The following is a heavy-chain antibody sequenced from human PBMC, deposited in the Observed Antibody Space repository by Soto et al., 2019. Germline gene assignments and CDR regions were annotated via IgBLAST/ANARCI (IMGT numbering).Heavy chain of an antibody. CDR2: IYYSGST. CDR3: ARVVAAGTRYYYYYGIDG. J-gene: IGHJ6*02. D-gene: IGHD6-13*01. V-gene: IGHV4-59*12. CDR1: GGSLISYY. Sequence: SETLSLTCTVSGGSLISYYWSWIRQPPEKALEWIGYIYYSGSTNYSPSLKSRVTISVDTSKNQFSLKLSSVTAADTAVYYCARVVAAGTRYYYYYGIDGWAQGTTVTFSS.